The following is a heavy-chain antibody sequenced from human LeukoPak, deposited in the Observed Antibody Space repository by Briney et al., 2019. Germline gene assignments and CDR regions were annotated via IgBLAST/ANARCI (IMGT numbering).Heavy chain of an antibody. Sequence: SETLSLTCAVNAGSFTGCYWSWIRQPPGKGLEWIGEIDHTGSISYNPPLRSRVTISVDTFKNQFSLNLRSVTAADRAIYYCARGGYGPGSHYRYWGQGTLVTVSS. J-gene: IGHJ4*02. CDR1: AGSFTGCY. CDR2: IDHTGSI. V-gene: IGHV4-34*01. CDR3: ARGGYGPGSHYRY. D-gene: IGHD3-10*01.